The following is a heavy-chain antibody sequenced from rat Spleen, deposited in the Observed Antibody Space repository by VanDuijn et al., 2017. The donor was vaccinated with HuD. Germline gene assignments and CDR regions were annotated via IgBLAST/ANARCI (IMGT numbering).Heavy chain of an antibody. J-gene: IGHJ2*01. CDR2: ITSGGST. Sequence: EVQLVESGGGLVQPGRSLKLSCAASGFTFSSFAMAWVRQAPKKGLEWVATITSGGSTYYRDSVKGRFTISRDNAKSTLYLQMDSLRSEDTATYYCATAGTRVSRFAYWGKESWSQSPQ. V-gene: IGHV5-46*01. CDR3: ATAGTRVSRFAY. CDR1: GFTFSSFA. D-gene: IGHD1-4*01.